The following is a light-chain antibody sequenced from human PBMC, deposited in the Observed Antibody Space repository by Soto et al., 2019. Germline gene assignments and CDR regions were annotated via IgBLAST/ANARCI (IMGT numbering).Light chain of an antibody. CDR1: SSDVGSSNL. V-gene: IGLV2-23*01. CDR3: CSYSESSTPFV. CDR2: GDP. Sequence: QSALTQPASVSGSPGQSLTISCTGTSSDVGSSNLVSWYQHLPGKAPQLIIYGDPQRPSGVSDRFSGSKSGNRASLTISGLQAEDEADYYCCSYSESSTPFVFGTGTKLTVL. J-gene: IGLJ1*01.